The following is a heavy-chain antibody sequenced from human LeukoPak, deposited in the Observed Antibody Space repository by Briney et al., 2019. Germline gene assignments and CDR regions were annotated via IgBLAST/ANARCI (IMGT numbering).Heavy chain of an antibody. Sequence: GGSLRLSCAASGFTVSSNYMSWVRQAPGKGLEWVSVIYSGGSTYYADSVKGRFTISRDNSKNTLYLQMNSLRAEDTAVYYCARSGWFGALSGFEYYFDYWGQGTLVTVSS. CDR3: ARSGWFGALSGFEYYFDY. V-gene: IGHV3-66*01. CDR2: IYSGGST. D-gene: IGHD3-10*01. J-gene: IGHJ4*02. CDR1: GFTVSSNY.